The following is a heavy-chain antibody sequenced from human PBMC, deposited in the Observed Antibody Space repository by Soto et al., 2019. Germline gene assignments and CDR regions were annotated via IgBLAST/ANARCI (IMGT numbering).Heavy chain of an antibody. Sequence: GGSLRLSCAASGFTFSSYSMNWVRQAPGKGLEWVSSISSSSSYIYYADSVKGRFTISRDNAKNSLYLQMNSLRAEDTAVYYCARDSVEYCSSTSCFRLNWFDPWGQGTLVTVSS. J-gene: IGHJ5*02. D-gene: IGHD2-2*01. V-gene: IGHV3-21*01. CDR1: GFTFSSYS. CDR3: ARDSVEYCSSTSCFRLNWFDP. CDR2: ISSSSSYI.